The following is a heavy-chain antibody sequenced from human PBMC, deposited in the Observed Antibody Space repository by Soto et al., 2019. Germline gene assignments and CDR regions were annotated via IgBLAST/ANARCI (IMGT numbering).Heavy chain of an antibody. CDR2: ISSSSSYI. D-gene: IGHD3-10*01. CDR1: GFTFSNYS. J-gene: IGHJ4*03. CDR3: ARRPPSFLTGAFDF. Sequence: EVQLVESGGGLVKPGGSLRLSCAASGFTFSNYSMNWVRQAPGKGLEWVSSISSSSSYIYYADSVKGRFTISRDNAKNTLYVQMNRVRGEDTAVYYCARRPPSFLTGAFDFWGQGTLVTVSS. V-gene: IGHV3-21*01.